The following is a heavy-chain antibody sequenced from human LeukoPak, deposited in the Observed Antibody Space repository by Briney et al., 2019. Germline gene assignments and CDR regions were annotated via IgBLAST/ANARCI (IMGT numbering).Heavy chain of an antibody. Sequence: GRSLRLSCAASGFTFSSYGMHWVRQAPGKGLEWVAVLSYDGSNKYYAGSVKGRFTISRDNSKNTLYLQMNSLRAEDTAVYYCAKVGFGELLPDYWGQGTLVTVSS. V-gene: IGHV3-30*18. CDR3: AKVGFGELLPDY. CDR1: GFTFSSYG. CDR2: LSYDGSNK. D-gene: IGHD3-10*01. J-gene: IGHJ4*02.